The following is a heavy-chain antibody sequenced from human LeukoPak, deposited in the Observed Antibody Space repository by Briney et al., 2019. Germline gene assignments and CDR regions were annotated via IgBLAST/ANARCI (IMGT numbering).Heavy chain of an antibody. CDR3: ARDTQTYYDSSGYYHGGWFDP. D-gene: IGHD3-22*01. CDR2: INPSGGST. CDR1: GYTFTSYY. Sequence: ASVKVSCKASGYTFTSYYMHWVRQAPGQGLEWMGIINPSGGSTSYAQKLQGRVTMTTDTSTSTAYMELRSLRSDDTAVYYCARDTQTYYDSSGYYHGGWFDPWGQGTLVTVSS. V-gene: IGHV1-46*01. J-gene: IGHJ5*02.